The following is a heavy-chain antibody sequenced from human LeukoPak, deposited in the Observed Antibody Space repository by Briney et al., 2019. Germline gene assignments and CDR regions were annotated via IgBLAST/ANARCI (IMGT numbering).Heavy chain of an antibody. J-gene: IGHJ5*01. CDR1: GYSFTDYS. CDR3: ARIAIPGRHYFDP. D-gene: IGHD2-15*01. V-gene: IGHV1-2*02. CDR2: INPNSGGT. Sequence: ASVKVSCKASGYSFTDYSMHWVRQAPGQGLEWMGWINPNSGGTDYAQEFRGRVTMTRDTSISTAYMELSRLRSDDTAVYYCARIAIPGRHYFDPWGQGTLVTASS.